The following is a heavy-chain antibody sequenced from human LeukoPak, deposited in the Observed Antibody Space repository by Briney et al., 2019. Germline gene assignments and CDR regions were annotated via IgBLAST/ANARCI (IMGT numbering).Heavy chain of an antibody. Sequence: PSETLSLTCSVSGGPITEYYWSWIRQPPGKGLEWIGYIYHAGSTNYSPSLKSRVTMSVDASRNQFSLKLVSVTAADTAVYYCARDRGSTVYYYLDSWGEGILVTVSS. CDR2: IYHAGST. V-gene: IGHV4-59*01. CDR3: ARDRGSTVYYYLDS. D-gene: IGHD5/OR15-5a*01. CDR1: GGPITEYY. J-gene: IGHJ4*02.